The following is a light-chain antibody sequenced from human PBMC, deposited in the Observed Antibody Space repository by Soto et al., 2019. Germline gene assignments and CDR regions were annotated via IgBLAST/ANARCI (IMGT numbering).Light chain of an antibody. J-gene: IGKJ1*01. CDR1: QSVTNN. Sequence: EIVLTQSPGTLSLSPGERATLSCRASQSVTNNQFAWFRHKPGQAPRLLIWGASTRATGIPARFSGSGSGTEFTLTISSLQSEDFAVYYCQQYNNWPSWTFGQGTKVDIK. CDR3: QQYNNWPSWT. V-gene: IGKV3-15*01. CDR2: GAS.